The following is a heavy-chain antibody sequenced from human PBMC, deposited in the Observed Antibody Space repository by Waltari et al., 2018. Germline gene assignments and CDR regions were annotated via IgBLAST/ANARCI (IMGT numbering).Heavy chain of an antibody. CDR2: IYYSGST. Sequence: QLQLQESGPGLVTPSETLSLTGTVSGGSISSSSYYWGWIRQPPGKGLEWIGSIYYSGSTYYNPSLKSRVTISVDTSKNQFSLKLSSVTAADTAVYYCARGRPYYDSSGYYRGDAFDIWGQGTMVTVSS. V-gene: IGHV4-39*01. CDR1: GGSISSSSYY. D-gene: IGHD3-22*01. J-gene: IGHJ3*02. CDR3: ARGRPYYDSSGYYRGDAFDI.